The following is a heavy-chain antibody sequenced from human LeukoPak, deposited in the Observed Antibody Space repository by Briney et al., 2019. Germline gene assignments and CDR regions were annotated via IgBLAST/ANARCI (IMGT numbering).Heavy chain of an antibody. CDR1: GFTFSNYG. Sequence: GSLRLSCAASGFTFSNYGMYWVRQAPGKGLEWVAFIQYDGSNKYYADFVKGRFTISRDNSKNTLYLQMNSLRAEDTAVYYCAKCYYRSESYSAYMDVWGKGTTVTISS. D-gene: IGHD3-10*01. CDR2: IQYDGSNK. CDR3: AKCYYRSESYSAYMDV. V-gene: IGHV3-30*02. J-gene: IGHJ6*03.